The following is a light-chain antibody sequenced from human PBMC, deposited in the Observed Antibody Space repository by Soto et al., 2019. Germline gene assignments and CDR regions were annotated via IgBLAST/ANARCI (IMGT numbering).Light chain of an antibody. CDR3: CSYVGGDTLI. V-gene: IGLV2-11*01. Sequence: QSALTQPRSVSVSPGQTVTVSCTGTSSDVGFSNYISWYQQHPGEAPKLVIYDVAQRPSGVPDRLSGSRSGKTASLTISGLQADDEADYYCCSYVGGDTLIFGSGTKVTVL. CDR2: DVA. J-gene: IGLJ1*01. CDR1: SSDVGFSNY.